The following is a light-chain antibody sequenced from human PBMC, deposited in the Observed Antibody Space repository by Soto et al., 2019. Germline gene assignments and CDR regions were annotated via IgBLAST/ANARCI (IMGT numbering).Light chain of an antibody. CDR3: QQYGSSPRA. V-gene: IGKV3-20*01. J-gene: IGKJ1*01. CDR1: QSVSSSY. Sequence: EIVLTQSPGTLSLSPGERATLSCRASQSVSSSYLAWYQQKPGQAPRLLIYGASSRATGNPDRFSGSESGTEFTLTISRLEPEDFAVYYCQQYGSSPRAFGQGTKVEIK. CDR2: GAS.